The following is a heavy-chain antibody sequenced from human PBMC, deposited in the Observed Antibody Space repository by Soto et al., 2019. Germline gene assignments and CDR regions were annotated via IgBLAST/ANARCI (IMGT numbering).Heavy chain of an antibody. D-gene: IGHD4-17*01. J-gene: IGHJ3*02. V-gene: IGHV2-70*04. Sequence: AGPTLGNPTQTLTLTCTSSGFSLSTSGMRVSWIRQPPGKALEWLARIDWDDDKFYSTSLKTRLTISKDTSKNQVVLTMTNMDPVDTATYYCARNGATVVNAFDIWGQGTMVTVSS. CDR2: IDWDDDK. CDR3: ARNGATVVNAFDI. CDR1: GFSLSTSGMR.